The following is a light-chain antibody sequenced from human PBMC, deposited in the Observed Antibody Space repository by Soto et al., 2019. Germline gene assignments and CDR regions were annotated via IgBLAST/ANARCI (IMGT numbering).Light chain of an antibody. CDR1: QSISGSF. CDR3: QQYFSTRT. V-gene: IGKV3-20*01. Sequence: EIVLTQSPGTLSLSPGERATLSCRASQSISGSFLAWYQQKPGQAPRLLISSASSRATGIPDRFSGSGAGEDFTLTISRLEPEDFAVYYCQQYFSTRTFGPGTKVHI. CDR2: SAS. J-gene: IGKJ1*01.